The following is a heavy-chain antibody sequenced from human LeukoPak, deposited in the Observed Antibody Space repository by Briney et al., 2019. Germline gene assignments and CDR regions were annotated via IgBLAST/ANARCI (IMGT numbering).Heavy chain of an antibody. V-gene: IGHV3-33*06. CDR2: IWSDGNNK. D-gene: IGHD1-14*01. Sequence: GGSLRLSCAASGFTFSRYGMHWVRQVPGKGLEWVAIIWSDGNNKYYADAVKDRFTISRDNSKNTMYLQMNSLSAEDTAVYYCAKDRYPRYIDYWGQGTLVTVSS. CDR1: GFTFSRYG. J-gene: IGHJ4*02. CDR3: AKDRYPRYIDY.